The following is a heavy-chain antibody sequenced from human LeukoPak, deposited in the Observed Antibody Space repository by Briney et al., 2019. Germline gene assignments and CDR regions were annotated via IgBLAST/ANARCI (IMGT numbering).Heavy chain of an antibody. CDR2: IWSHGNRR. CDR3: ARDSAADDNDFDV. Sequence: AGGSLRLSCIPSGFSFSSYGMHWVRQAPGKGLGWVAVIWSHGNRRHHSDSVEGRFAISRDNSKNILYLQMNNLRAEDTALYYCARDSAADDNDFDVWGQGTMVTVSS. CDR1: GFSFSSYG. V-gene: IGHV3-33*01. J-gene: IGHJ3*01. D-gene: IGHD6-25*01.